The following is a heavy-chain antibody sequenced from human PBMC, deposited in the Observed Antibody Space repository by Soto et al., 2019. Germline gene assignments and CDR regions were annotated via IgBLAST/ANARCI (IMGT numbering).Heavy chain of an antibody. Sequence: SETLSLTCAVYGGSLSGHSWTWIRQSPGKGLEWIGDINHSGRVNYSRSLKSRVTISLDTSKNQFSLTLSAVTAADTAMYYCSTRAYDTNGYYRFYPWCQGTLGTVSS. CDR3: STRAYDTNGYYRFYP. D-gene: IGHD3-22*01. J-gene: IGHJ5*01. CDR1: GGSLSGHS. V-gene: IGHV4-34*01. CDR2: INHSGRV.